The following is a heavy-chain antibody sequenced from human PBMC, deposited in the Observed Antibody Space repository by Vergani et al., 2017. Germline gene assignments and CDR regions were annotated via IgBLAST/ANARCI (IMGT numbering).Heavy chain of an antibody. V-gene: IGHV1-2*02. D-gene: IGHD6-19*01. CDR2: INLKSGDT. CDR1: GYTFIGYY. Sequence: QVQLVQSGAEVKKPGASVTVSCKASGYTFIGYYIHWVRQAPGQGLVWMGWINLKSGDTKCAQKFQGRVTMTRDTSISTAYMELSSLRSDDTAVYYCAREGYSSSNGGRAFDVWGQGTRVTVSS. CDR3: AREGYSSSNGGRAFDV. J-gene: IGHJ3*01.